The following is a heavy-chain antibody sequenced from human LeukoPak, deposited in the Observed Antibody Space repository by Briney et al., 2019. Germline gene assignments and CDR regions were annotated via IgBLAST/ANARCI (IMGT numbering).Heavy chain of an antibody. V-gene: IGHV3-15*05. CDR1: GFTFSNAW. Sequence: GGSLRFSCAASGFTFSNAWMSWVRQAPGKGLEWVGRIKSKTDGGTTDYAAPVKGRFTISRDNAKNTLYLQMNSLRAEDTAVYYCARGSGWYCSNGVCYTGDFDYWGQGTLVTVSS. CDR3: ARGSGWYCSNGVCYTGDFDY. J-gene: IGHJ4*02. D-gene: IGHD2-8*01. CDR2: IKSKTDGGTT.